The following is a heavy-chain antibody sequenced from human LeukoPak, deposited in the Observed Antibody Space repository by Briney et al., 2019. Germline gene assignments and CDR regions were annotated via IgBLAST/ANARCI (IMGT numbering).Heavy chain of an antibody. D-gene: IGHD2-21*02. CDR3: AKDLLAYCGGDCYPDY. CDR2: ISGSGGST. Sequence: GGSLRLSCAASGFTFSTHGMSRVRQAPGKGLEWVSAISGSGGSTYYADSVKGRFTISRDNSKNTLYLQMNSLRAEDTAVYYCAKDLLAYCGGDCYPDYWGQGTLVTVSS. CDR1: GFTFSTHG. J-gene: IGHJ4*02. V-gene: IGHV3-23*01.